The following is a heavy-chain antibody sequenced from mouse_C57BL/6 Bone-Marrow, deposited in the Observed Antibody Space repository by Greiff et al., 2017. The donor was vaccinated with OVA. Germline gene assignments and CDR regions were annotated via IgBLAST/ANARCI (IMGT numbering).Heavy chain of an antibody. CDR1: EYEFPSHD. CDR2: INSDGGST. J-gene: IGHJ4*01. V-gene: IGHV5-2*01. Sequence: EVKLMESGGGLVQPGESLKLSCESNEYEFPSHDMSWVRKTPEKRLELVAAINSDGGSTYYPDTMERRFIISRDNTKKTLYLQMSSLRAEDTALYYCARHRLGPYYYAMDYWGQGTSVTVSS. D-gene: IGHD4-1*01. CDR3: ARHRLGPYYYAMDY.